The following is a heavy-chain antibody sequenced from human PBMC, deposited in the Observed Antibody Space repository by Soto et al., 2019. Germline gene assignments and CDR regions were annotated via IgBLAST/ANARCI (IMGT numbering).Heavy chain of an antibody. V-gene: IGHV3-23*01. J-gene: IGHJ4*02. D-gene: IGHD2-2*01. CDR1: GSPSSSYA. Sequence: PGGSLRLSCVASGSPSSSYAMSWVRQSPGKGLEWVPAISDSGGSTYYADSMKGRFTISRDNPKNTLYLQMNSLRAEDTAIYYCAKDLTSTSRTPELWGQGTLVTVSS. CDR3: AKDLTSTSRTPEL. CDR2: ISDSGGST.